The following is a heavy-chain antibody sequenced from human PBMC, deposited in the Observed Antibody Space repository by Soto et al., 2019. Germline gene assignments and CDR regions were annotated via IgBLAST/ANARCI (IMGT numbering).Heavy chain of an antibody. J-gene: IGHJ4*02. D-gene: IGHD6-19*01. CDR1: GFAVSSKY. V-gene: IGHV3-53*01. CDR3: VQTTGWPGFDF. Sequence: EVQLVESGGGLIQPGGSLRLSCAASGFAVSSKYMTWVRKDPGKGLEWVSVIYGGGTTYYADSVKGRFTISRDTSKNTLDLQMNSLRAEDTAVYYCVQTTGWPGFDFWGQGTRVTVSS. CDR2: IYGGGTT.